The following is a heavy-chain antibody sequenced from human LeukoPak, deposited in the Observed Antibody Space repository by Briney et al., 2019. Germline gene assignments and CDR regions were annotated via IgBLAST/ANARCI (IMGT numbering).Heavy chain of an antibody. CDR1: GFTFSSYA. J-gene: IGHJ4*02. CDR2: ISGSGGST. CDR3: AKATKYAYYFDY. Sequence: PGGSLRLSCAASGFTFSSYAVSWVRQAPGKGLEWVSAISGSGGSTYYADSVKGRFTISRDNSKNTLYLQMNSLRAEDTAVYYCAKATKYAYYFDYWGQGTLVTVSS. D-gene: IGHD2-2*01. V-gene: IGHV3-23*01.